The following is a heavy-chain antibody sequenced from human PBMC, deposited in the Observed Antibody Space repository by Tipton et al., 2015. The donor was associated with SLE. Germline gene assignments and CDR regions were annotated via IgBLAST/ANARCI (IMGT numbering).Heavy chain of an antibody. D-gene: IGHD7-27*01. CDR1: GYTFISYG. V-gene: IGHV1-18*04. CDR2: ISGYNGDT. Sequence: QLVQSGPEVKKPGASVKVSCKASGYTFISYGITWVRQAPGQGLEWMGWISGYNGDTKYSQKLQGRVTMTTDTSTSTAYMELRSLRPDDTAMYYCARGPGDFDCWGQVTLVTAFS. J-gene: IGHJ4*02. CDR3: ARGPGDFDC.